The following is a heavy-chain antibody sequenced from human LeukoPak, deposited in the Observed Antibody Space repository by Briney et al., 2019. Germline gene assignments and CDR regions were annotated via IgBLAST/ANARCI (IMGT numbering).Heavy chain of an antibody. CDR1: GGSISSGGYS. CDR2: IYHSGTT. D-gene: IGHD3-3*01. V-gene: IGHV4-30-2*01. J-gene: IGHJ6*03. CDR3: ARDTATRYYDFWSGPGYYYYYMDV. Sequence: SETLSLTCAVSGGSISSGGYSWSWIRQPPGKGLEWIGYIYHSGTTYYNPSLKSRVTMSVDTSKNQFSLKLSSVTAADTAVYYCARDTATRYYDFWSGPGYYYYYMDVWGKGTTVTVSS.